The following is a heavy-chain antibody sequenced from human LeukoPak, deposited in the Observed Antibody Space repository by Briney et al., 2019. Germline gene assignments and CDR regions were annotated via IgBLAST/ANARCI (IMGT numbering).Heavy chain of an antibody. D-gene: IGHD5-18*01. V-gene: IGHV3-23*01. CDR2: ISGSSSRA. CDR3: ARDRGYSY. J-gene: IGHJ3*01. Sequence: GGSLRLSCEASGFTFSSYTLTWVRQAPGKGLECVSAISGSSSRAYYADSVKGRFTISRDNSKNTLYLQMNSLRAEDTAVYYCARDRGYSYWGQGTMVTVSS. CDR1: GFTFSSYT.